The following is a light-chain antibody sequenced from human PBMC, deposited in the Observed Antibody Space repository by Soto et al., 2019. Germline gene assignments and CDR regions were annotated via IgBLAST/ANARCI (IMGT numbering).Light chain of an antibody. Sequence: QSALTQPGSVSGSPGQSITISCTGTSSDVGDYRYVSWFQQHPGKAPKLIIYEVSNRPSGVSSRFSGSKSDNTASLTISGLQADDEADYYCCSYTSTDIPYVFGTGTKLTVL. CDR3: CSYTSTDIPYV. J-gene: IGLJ1*01. CDR1: SSDVGDYRY. V-gene: IGLV2-14*01. CDR2: EVS.